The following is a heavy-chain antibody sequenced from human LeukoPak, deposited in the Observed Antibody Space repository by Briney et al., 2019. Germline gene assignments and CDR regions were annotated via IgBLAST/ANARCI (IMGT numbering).Heavy chain of an antibody. CDR1: GFTFSSYA. V-gene: IGHV3-23*01. Sequence: PGGSLRLSCAASGFTFSSYAMSWVRQAPGKGLEWVSAISGSGGSIYYADSVKGRFTISRDNSKNTLYLQMNSLRAEDTAVYYCAKDGEYCSSTSCYWDYWGQGTLVTVSS. J-gene: IGHJ4*02. D-gene: IGHD2-2*01. CDR2: ISGSGGSI. CDR3: AKDGEYCSSTSCYWDY.